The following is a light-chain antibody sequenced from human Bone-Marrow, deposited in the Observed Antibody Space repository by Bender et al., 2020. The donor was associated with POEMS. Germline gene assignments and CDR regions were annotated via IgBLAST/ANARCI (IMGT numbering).Light chain of an antibody. V-gene: IGLV1-50*01. J-gene: IGLJ3*02. CDR1: SSNIGAGYD. CDR3: SSWDDSLSGWV. Sequence: QSVLTQPPSVSAAPGHKVTISCSGSSSNIGAGYDVHWYQHLPGTAPRLVVYSNYQRPSGVPARFSGSKSGTSASLAISDIQSEDEGDYYCSSWDDSLSGWVFGGGTKLTVL. CDR2: SNY.